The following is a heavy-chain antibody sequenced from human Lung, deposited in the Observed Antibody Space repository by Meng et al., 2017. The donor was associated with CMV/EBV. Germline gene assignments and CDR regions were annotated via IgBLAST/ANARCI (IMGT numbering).Heavy chain of an antibody. CDR3: ARKRGYFFDY. Sequence: GGSXRPSCQCSAYTFSTYWLGRAHQLPGRGHEWIGLIYPADSNTTYSPSFRGHVTISADKSISTASLQWMDLRASDTATYYCARKRGYFFDYWGHGTPVTVSS. D-gene: IGHD3-10*01. V-gene: IGHV5-51*07. CDR1: AYTFSTYW. J-gene: IGHJ4*01. CDR2: IYPADSNT.